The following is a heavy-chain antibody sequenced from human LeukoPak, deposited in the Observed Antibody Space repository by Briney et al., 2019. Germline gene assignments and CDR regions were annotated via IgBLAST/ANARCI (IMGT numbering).Heavy chain of an antibody. CDR1: GFTFSSYS. D-gene: IGHD1-26*01. V-gene: IGHV3-21*01. CDR2: ISSSSSYI. Sequence: GGSLRLSCAASGFTFSSYSMSWVRQAPGKGLEWVSSISSSSSYIYYADSVKGRFTISRDNAKNSLYLQMNSLRAEDTAVYYCARMNGWELLRAAYYYYGMDVWGQGTTVTVSS. CDR3: ARMNGWELLRAAYYYYGMDV. J-gene: IGHJ6*02.